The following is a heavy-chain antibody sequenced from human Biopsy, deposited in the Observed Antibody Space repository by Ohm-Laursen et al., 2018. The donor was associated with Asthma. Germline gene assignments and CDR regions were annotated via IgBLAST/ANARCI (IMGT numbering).Heavy chain of an antibody. Sequence: PSDTLSLTCAVSGGSISSGGYSGSWIRQPPGKGLEWPRNIYHSGSTYYYPSLKSRVTISVARSKNQFSLKLSSVTAADTAVYYCARVKYGYNFDYWGQGTLVNVSS. CDR1: GGSISSGGYS. V-gene: IGHV4-30-2*01. D-gene: IGHD5-24*01. CDR2: IYHSGST. CDR3: ARVKYGYNFDY. J-gene: IGHJ4*02.